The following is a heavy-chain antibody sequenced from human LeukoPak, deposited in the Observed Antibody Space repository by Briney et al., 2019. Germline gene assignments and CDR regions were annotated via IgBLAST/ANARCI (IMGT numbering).Heavy chain of an antibody. V-gene: IGHV4-59*01. CDR1: GGSIRSYY. J-gene: IGHJ4*02. Sequence: SETLSLTCTVSGGSIRSYYWSWIPQPPGKGLEWIGDIYYSGSTNYNPSLKSRVTISVDTSKNQFSLKLSSVTAADTAVYYCAGSSSDSDYWGQGTLVTVSS. CDR2: IYYSGST. D-gene: IGHD2-15*01. CDR3: AGSSSDSDY.